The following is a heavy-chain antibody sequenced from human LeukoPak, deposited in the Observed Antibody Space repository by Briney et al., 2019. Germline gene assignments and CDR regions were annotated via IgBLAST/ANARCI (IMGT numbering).Heavy chain of an antibody. J-gene: IGHJ4*02. CDR2: INHSGST. D-gene: IGHD3-3*01. V-gene: IGHV4-34*01. Sequence: SETLPLTCAVYGGSFGGYYWSWIRQPPGKGLEWIGEINHSGSTNYNPSLKSRVTISVDTSKNQFSLKLSSVTAADTAVYYCAKIHYDFWSGYPAYWGQGTLVTVSS. CDR1: GGSFGGYY. CDR3: AKIHYDFWSGYPAY.